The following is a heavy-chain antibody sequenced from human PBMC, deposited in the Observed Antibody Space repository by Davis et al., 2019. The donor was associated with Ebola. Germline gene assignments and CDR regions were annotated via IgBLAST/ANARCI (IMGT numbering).Heavy chain of an antibody. V-gene: IGHV3-33*08. J-gene: IGHJ6*04. Sequence: GESLKISCAASGFTFSSYGMHWVRQAPGKGLEWVAVIWYDGSNEYYVDSVKGRFTISRDNSKNTLYLQMNSLRAEDTAVYYCVRDTYYYYNTMDVWGKGTAVTVSS. CDR1: GFTFSSYG. CDR2: IWYDGSNE. CDR3: VRDTYYYYNTMDV.